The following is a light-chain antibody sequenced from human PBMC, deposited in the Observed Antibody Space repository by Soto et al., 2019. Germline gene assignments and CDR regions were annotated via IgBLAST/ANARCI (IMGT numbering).Light chain of an antibody. Sequence: QSVLTQPPSASGTPGQTVTISCSGSTSNIGSNVVNWYQQVPGTAPKLLIYRSSERPSGVPDRFSGSKSGTSASLAISGLQSEDEADDYCAAWDDRLNGGLFGGGTKLTVL. CDR2: RSS. CDR1: TSNIGSNV. CDR3: AAWDDRLNGGL. V-gene: IGLV1-44*01. J-gene: IGLJ2*01.